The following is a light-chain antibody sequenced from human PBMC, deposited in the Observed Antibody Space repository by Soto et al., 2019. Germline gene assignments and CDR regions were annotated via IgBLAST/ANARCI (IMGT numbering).Light chain of an antibody. CDR3: SSYTSSSTRV. CDR1: SSDVVSYNY. V-gene: IGLV2-14*03. CDR2: DVS. Sequence: QSALTHPASVSGSPGQSITISCTGASSDVVSYNYVSWYQQHPGKAPKLMIYDVSNRPSGVSNRFSGSKSGNTASLTISGLQAEDEADYYCSSYTSSSTRVFGTGTKLTVL. J-gene: IGLJ1*01.